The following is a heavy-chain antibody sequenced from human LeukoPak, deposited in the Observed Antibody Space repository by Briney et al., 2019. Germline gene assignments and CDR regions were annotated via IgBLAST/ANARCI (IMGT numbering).Heavy chain of an antibody. Sequence: SETLSLTCTVSGGSISSYYWSWIRQPPGKGLEWIGYIYYSGSINYNPSLKSRVTISVDTSKNQFSLKLNSVTAADTAVYFCARTTEGGYTYDYFYYYYMDVWGKGTTVTISS. J-gene: IGHJ6*03. CDR3: ARTTEGGYTYDYFYYYYMDV. CDR2: IYYSGSI. V-gene: IGHV4-59*01. D-gene: IGHD5-18*01. CDR1: GGSISSYY.